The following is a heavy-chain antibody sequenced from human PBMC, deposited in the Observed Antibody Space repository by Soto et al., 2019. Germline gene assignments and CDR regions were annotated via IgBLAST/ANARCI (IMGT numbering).Heavy chain of an antibody. V-gene: IGHV4-59*08. CDR3: ARLVWSYGTWFDP. CDR1: GCSLRCYY. CDR2: IYYSGST. Sequence: SQNLGLTCNVSGCSLRCYYWSWIRQPPGKGLEWIGYIYYSGSTNYNPSLKSRVTISVDTSKNQFSLKLSSVTAADTAVYYCARLVWSYGTWFDPWGQGTLVTVS. J-gene: IGHJ5*02. D-gene: IGHD5-18*01.